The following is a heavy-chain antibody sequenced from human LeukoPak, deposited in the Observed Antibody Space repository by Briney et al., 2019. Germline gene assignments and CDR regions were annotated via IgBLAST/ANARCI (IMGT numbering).Heavy chain of an antibody. Sequence: PGGSLRLSCAASGFIFSSYGTSWVRQAPRKGLEWVSGISDSGGSTYYADSVKGRFTISRDNSKNMVYLQVNSLRAEDTAIYYCAKGSYSYIPWFWGQGTLVTVSS. J-gene: IGHJ4*02. CDR3: AKGSYSYIPWF. D-gene: IGHD3-10*01. CDR2: ISDSGGST. CDR1: GFIFSSYG. V-gene: IGHV3-23*01.